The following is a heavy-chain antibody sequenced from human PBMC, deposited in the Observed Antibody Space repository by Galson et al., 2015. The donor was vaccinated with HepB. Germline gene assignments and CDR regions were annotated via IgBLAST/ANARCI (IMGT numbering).Heavy chain of an antibody. CDR3: ARASYEKTIFGVVPAAVLFDY. CDR1: GFTFSSYS. D-gene: IGHD3-3*01. CDR2: ISSSSSYI. J-gene: IGHJ4*02. Sequence: SLRLSCAASGFTFSSYSMNWVRQAPGKGLEWVSSISSSSSYIYYADSVKGRFTISRDNAKNSLYLQMNSLRAEDTAVYYCARASYEKTIFGVVPAAVLFDYWGQGTLVTVSS. V-gene: IGHV3-21*01.